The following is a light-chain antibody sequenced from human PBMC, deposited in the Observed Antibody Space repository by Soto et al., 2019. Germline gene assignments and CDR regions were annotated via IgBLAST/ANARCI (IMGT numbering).Light chain of an antibody. CDR1: QSVSSN. CDR3: RQYYSTPRT. Sequence: EIVMTQSPATLSVSPGERATLSCRASQSVSSNVAWYQQKPGQPPKLLIYWASTRESGVPDRFSGSGSGTDFTLTISSLQAEDVAVYYCRQYYSTPRTFGQGTKVDIK. V-gene: IGKV4-1*01. CDR2: WAS. J-gene: IGKJ1*01.